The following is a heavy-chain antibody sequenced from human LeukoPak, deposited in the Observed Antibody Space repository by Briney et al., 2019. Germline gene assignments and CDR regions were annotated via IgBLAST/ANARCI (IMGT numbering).Heavy chain of an antibody. CDR3: AREAGWFGELGPRVYYYYMDV. Sequence: SETLSLTCTVSGGSISSGSYYWSWIRQPAGKGLEWIGEINHSGSTNYNPSLKSRVTISVDTSKNQFSLKLSSVTAADTAVYYCAREAGWFGELGPRVYYYYMDVWGKGTTVTISS. CDR1: GGSISSGSYY. CDR2: INHSGST. J-gene: IGHJ6*03. D-gene: IGHD3-10*01. V-gene: IGHV4-61*10.